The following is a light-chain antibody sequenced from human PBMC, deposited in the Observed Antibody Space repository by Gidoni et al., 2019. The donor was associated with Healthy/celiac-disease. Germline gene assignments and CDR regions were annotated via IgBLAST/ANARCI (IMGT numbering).Light chain of an antibody. CDR1: QSISSD. Sequence: DIQMTQSPSSLSASVGDRVTITCRASQSISSDLKWYQPEPGKAPKLLIYSASSLQRGVSSMFSGSGSGTDFTLTISSLQPEDFATYYCQQSYSTPWTFGQGTKLEIK. V-gene: IGKV1-39*01. CDR2: SAS. J-gene: IGKJ2*02. CDR3: QQSYSTPWT.